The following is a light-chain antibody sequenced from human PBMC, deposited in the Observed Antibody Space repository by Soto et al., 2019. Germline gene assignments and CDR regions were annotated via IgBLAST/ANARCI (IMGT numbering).Light chain of an antibody. Sequence: QSALTQPASVSGSPGQSITIYCTGISNDVGTYNLVSWYQHHPGKAPKLIIYEASKSPSGVPNRFSGSKSGNTASLTISGLHAEDEADYYCCSYGRSVVFGGGTKVTVL. J-gene: IGLJ2*01. CDR2: EAS. CDR3: CSYGRSVV. V-gene: IGLV2-23*01. CDR1: SNDVGTYNL.